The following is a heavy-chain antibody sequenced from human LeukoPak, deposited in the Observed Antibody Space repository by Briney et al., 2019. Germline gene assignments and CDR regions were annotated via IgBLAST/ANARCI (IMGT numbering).Heavy chain of an antibody. CDR3: ARDGEVGVGRWFDP. J-gene: IGHJ5*02. CDR1: GFTFSSYS. V-gene: IGHV3-21*01. D-gene: IGHD1-26*01. Sequence: KAGGSLRLSCVASGFTFSSYSMNWVRQAPGKGLEWVPSISSSSSYIYYADSVKGRFTFSRDNAKNSLSLQMNSLRAEDTAVYYCARDGEVGVGRWFDPWGQGTLVTVSS. CDR2: ISSSSSYI.